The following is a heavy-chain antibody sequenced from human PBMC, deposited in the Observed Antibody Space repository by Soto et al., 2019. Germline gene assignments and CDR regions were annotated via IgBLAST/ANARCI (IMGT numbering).Heavy chain of an antibody. J-gene: IGHJ4*02. CDR2: ISGSGGST. Sequence: LRLSCAASGFTFSSYAMSWVRQAPGKGLEWVSAISGSGGSTYYADSVKGRFTISRDNSKDTLYLQMNSLRAEDTAVYYCAGSGGYGDSVLSYWGQGTLVTVSS. CDR3: AGSGGYGDSVLSY. V-gene: IGHV3-23*01. CDR1: GFTFSSYA. D-gene: IGHD4-17*01.